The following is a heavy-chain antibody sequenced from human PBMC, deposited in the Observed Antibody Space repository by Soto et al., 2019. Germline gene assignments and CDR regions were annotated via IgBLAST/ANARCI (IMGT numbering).Heavy chain of an antibody. CDR2: IYHSGST. CDR1: GGSISSSNW. V-gene: IGHV4-4*02. D-gene: IGHD6-19*01. Sequence: SETLSLTCAVSGGSISSSNWWRWVRQPPGKGLEWIGEIYHSGSTNYNPSLKSRVTISVDKSKNQFSLKLSSVTAADTAVYYCARGGEWLANLDFDYWGQGTLVTVSS. J-gene: IGHJ4*02. CDR3: ARGGEWLANLDFDY.